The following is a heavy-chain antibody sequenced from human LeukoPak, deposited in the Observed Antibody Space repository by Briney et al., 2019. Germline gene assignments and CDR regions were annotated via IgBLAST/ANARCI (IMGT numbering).Heavy chain of an antibody. CDR3: ARELYYYDSSGYYYPFDY. CDR2: IYTSGST. Sequence: SETLSLTCTVSGGSISSYYWSWLWQPAGKGLEWIGRIYTSGSTNYNPSLKSRVTMSVDTSKNQFSLKLSSVTAADTAVYYCARELYYYDSSGYYYPFDYWGQGTLVTVSS. CDR1: GGSISSYY. D-gene: IGHD3-22*01. V-gene: IGHV4-4*07. J-gene: IGHJ4*02.